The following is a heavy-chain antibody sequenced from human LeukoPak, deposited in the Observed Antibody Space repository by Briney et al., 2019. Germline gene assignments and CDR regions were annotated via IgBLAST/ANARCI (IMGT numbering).Heavy chain of an antibody. J-gene: IGHJ4*02. V-gene: IGHV4-34*01. Sequence: SETLSLTCAVYGGSFSGYYWSWIRQPPGKGLEWIGEINHSGSTNYNPSLKSRVTISVDTSKNQFSLKLSSVTAADTAVYYCARGRSTMGATSPRVGVYWGQGTLVTVSS. CDR3: ARGRSTMGATSPRVGVY. CDR1: GGSFSGYY. D-gene: IGHD1-26*01. CDR2: INHSGST.